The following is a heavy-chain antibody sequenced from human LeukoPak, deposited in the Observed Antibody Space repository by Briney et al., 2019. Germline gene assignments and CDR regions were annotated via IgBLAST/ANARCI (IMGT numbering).Heavy chain of an antibody. Sequence: GGSLRLSCAASGFTFSNYWMSWVRQAPGKGLEWVSAISGSGGSTYYADSVKGRFTISRDNSKNTLYLQMNSLRAEDTAVYYCAKDSGANYYDSSGYPDFDYWGQGTLVTVSS. CDR3: AKDSGANYYDSSGYPDFDY. CDR1: GFTFSNYW. J-gene: IGHJ4*02. V-gene: IGHV3-23*01. CDR2: ISGSGGST. D-gene: IGHD3-22*01.